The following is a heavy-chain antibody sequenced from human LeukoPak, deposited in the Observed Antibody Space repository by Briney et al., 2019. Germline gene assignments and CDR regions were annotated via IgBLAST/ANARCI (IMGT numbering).Heavy chain of an antibody. D-gene: IGHD4-23*01. Sequence: GASVKVSCKASGGTFSSYAISWVRQAPGQGLEWMGGIIPIFGTANYAQKFQGRVTITADKSTSTAYMELSSLRSEDTAVYYCARGTPVVTHLARWSGAAFDIWGQGTMVTVSS. J-gene: IGHJ3*02. CDR2: IIPIFGTA. CDR3: ARGTPVVTHLARWSGAAFDI. CDR1: GGTFSSYA. V-gene: IGHV1-69*06.